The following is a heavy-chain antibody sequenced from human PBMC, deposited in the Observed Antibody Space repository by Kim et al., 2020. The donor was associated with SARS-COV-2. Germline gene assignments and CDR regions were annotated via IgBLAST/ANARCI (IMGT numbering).Heavy chain of an antibody. D-gene: IGHD3-10*01. J-gene: IGHJ4*02. Sequence: GGSLRLSCAASGFTFTDYAMTWVRQAPGKGLEWVSSITGNGIKTYDVSAMRRLIIFSDNDDKNLQQQLNSPRAEDTTTSYCGVYDGAGSHLTYWGQGTLV. CDR1: GFTFTDYA. V-gene: IGHV3-23*01. CDR2: ITGNGIKT. CDR3: GVYDGAGSHLTY.